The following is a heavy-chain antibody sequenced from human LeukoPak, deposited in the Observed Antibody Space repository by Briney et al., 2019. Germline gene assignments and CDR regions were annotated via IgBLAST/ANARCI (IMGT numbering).Heavy chain of an antibody. D-gene: IGHD3-9*01. CDR2: IYHSGSS. CDR3: ARRYQESSFDY. J-gene: IGHJ4*02. CDR1: LYSIKSGYY. V-gene: IGHV4-38-2*02. Sequence: SETLSLTCNVSLYSIKSGYYWAWIRQSPGKGLEWIGSIYHSGSSYYNPSFKSRVTISVDTSKNQFSLKLSSVTAADTAVYYCARRYQESSFDYWGQGTPVTVSS.